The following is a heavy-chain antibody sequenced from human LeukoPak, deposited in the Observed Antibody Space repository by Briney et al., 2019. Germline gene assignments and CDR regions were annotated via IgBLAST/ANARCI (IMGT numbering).Heavy chain of an antibody. D-gene: IGHD1-1*01. Sequence: ASVKVSCKASGYTFSDFYIHWVRQAPGQGLEYVGWITPKSGDTYSPQRFQGRVTMTRDASISTAYMELSSLRSDDTAVYFCARVRFADERALAYWGQGTLVTVSS. CDR3: ARVRFADERALAY. CDR2: ITPKSGDT. V-gene: IGHV1-2*02. CDR1: GYTFSDFY. J-gene: IGHJ4*02.